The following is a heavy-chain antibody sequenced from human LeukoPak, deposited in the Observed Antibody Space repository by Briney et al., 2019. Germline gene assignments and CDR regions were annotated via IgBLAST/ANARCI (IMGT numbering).Heavy chain of an antibody. V-gene: IGHV4-31*03. CDR3: ARTQEASRRYYFDY. Sequence: SETLSLTCTVSGGSISSGGYYWSWIRQHPGEGLEWIGYIYYSGSTYYNPSLKSRVTISVDTSKNQFSLKVTSVTAADTAVYYCARTQEASRRYYFDYWGQGTLVTVSS. J-gene: IGHJ4*02. CDR2: IYYSGST. CDR1: GGSISSGGYY.